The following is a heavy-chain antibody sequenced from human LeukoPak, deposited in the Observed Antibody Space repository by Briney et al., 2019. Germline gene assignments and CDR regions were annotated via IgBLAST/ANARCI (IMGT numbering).Heavy chain of an antibody. J-gene: IGHJ4*02. Sequence: GGSLRLSCADSGFTFSSYWMSWVRQAPGKGLEWVANIKHDGSEKYYVDSVKGRFTISRDNAKNSLYLQMNSLRAEGTAVYYCATIYCSSGRCYYFDYWGQGTLVTVSS. CDR3: ATIYCSSGRCYYFDY. D-gene: IGHD2-15*01. CDR1: GFTFSSYW. CDR2: IKHDGSEK. V-gene: IGHV3-7*03.